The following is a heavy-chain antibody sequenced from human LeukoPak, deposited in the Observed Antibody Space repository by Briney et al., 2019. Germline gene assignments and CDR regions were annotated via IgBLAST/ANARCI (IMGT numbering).Heavy chain of an antibody. CDR2: INSDGSRT. Sequence: GGSLRLSCAASGFTFRSYWMHWVRQAPGKGLVWVSSINSDGSRTNYADSVKGRFTSSRDNAKNTLYLQMNSLRAEDTAVYYCVREGLGDWGQGTLVTGSS. CDR1: GFTFRSYW. CDR3: VREGLGD. D-gene: IGHD5-24*01. V-gene: IGHV3-74*01. J-gene: IGHJ4*02.